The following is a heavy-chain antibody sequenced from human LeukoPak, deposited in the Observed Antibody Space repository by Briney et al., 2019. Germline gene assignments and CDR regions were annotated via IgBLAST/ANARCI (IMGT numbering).Heavy chain of an antibody. CDR2: IIPIFGTA. V-gene: IGHV1-69*13. D-gene: IGHD2-15*01. Sequence: GASVKVSCKASGGTFSSYTISWVRQAPGQGLEWMGGIIPIFGTANYAQKLQGRVTITADESTSTAYMELSSLRSEDTAVYYCARTTPDAYCSGGSCYFDYWGQGTLVTVSS. CDR1: GGTFSSYT. J-gene: IGHJ4*02. CDR3: ARTTPDAYCSGGSCYFDY.